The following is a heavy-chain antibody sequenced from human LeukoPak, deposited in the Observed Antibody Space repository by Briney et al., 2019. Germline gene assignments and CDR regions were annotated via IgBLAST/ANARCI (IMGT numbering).Heavy chain of an antibody. D-gene: IGHD3-3*01. CDR2: INHSGST. J-gene: IGHJ3*02. CDR1: GGSFSGYY. V-gene: IGHV4-34*01. CDR3: ARRRSVTIFGVVIPDAFDI. Sequence: KPSETLSLTCAVYGGSFSGYYWNWIRQPPGKGLEWIGEINHSGSTNYNPSLKSRVTISVDTSKNQFSLKLSSVTAADTAVYYCARRRSVTIFGVVIPDAFDIWGQGTMVTVSS.